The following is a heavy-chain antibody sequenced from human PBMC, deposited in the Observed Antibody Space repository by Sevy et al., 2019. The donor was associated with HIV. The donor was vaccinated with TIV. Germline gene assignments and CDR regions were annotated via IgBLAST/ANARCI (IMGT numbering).Heavy chain of an antibody. J-gene: IGHJ6*02. D-gene: IGHD4-17*01. CDR2: CSSSADTI. CDR3: ARDHVKDGDLGDYYYSAMDV. V-gene: IGHV3-11*01. Sequence: GGSLRLSCAASGFSISDYYMTWIRQAPGKGLQWISYCSSSADTIYYADSVKGRFTVSRDNAKNSLYLQMTSLRAEDTAVYYCARDHVKDGDLGDYYYSAMDVWGQGTTVTVSS. CDR1: GFSISDYY.